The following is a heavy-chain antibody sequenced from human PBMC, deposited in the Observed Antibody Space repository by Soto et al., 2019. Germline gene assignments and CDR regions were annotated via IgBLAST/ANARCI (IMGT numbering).Heavy chain of an antibody. Sequence: QVQLVQSGAEVKKPGASVKVSCKASGYTFTSYYMHWVRQAPGQGLEWMGIINPSGGSTSYAQKFQGRVNMPRDTSTSTVYMELSSLRAEDTAVYYCARVYFSGGSCYSIDYWGQGTLVTVSS. J-gene: IGHJ4*02. CDR1: GYTFTSYY. CDR3: ARVYFSGGSCYSIDY. V-gene: IGHV1-46*03. CDR2: INPSGGST. D-gene: IGHD2-15*01.